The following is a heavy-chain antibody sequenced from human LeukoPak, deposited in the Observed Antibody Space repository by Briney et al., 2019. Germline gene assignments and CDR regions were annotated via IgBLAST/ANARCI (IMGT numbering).Heavy chain of an antibody. CDR2: IYTSGST. CDR3: ARGYYYDSSGYYYTGAFDI. J-gene: IGHJ3*02. V-gene: IGHV4-4*07. Sequence: SETLSLTCTASRGAISSYYWSWIRQPAGKGLEWIGRIYTSGSTNYNPSLKSRVTMSVDTSKNQFSLKLSSVTAADTAVYYFARGYYYDSSGYYYTGAFDIWGQGTMVTVSS. CDR1: RGAISSYY. D-gene: IGHD3-22*01.